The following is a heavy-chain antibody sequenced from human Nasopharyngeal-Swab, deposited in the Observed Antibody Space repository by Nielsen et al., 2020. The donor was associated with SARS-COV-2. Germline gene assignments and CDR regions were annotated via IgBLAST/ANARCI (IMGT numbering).Heavy chain of an antibody. V-gene: IGHV3-21*01. D-gene: IGHD6-6*01. Sequence: GESLKISCAASGFTFSSYSMSWVRQAPGKGLEWVSSISSSSSYIYYADSVKGRFTISRDNAKNSLYLQMNSLRAEDTAVYYCARVGGRDSSSFDYWGQGTLVTVSS. J-gene: IGHJ4*02. CDR1: GFTFSSYS. CDR2: ISSSSSYI. CDR3: ARVGGRDSSSFDY.